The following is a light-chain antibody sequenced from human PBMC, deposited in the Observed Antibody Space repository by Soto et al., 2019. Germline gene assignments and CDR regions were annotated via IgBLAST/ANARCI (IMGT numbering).Light chain of an antibody. V-gene: IGLV2-14*01. CDR2: EVS. CDR3: SSYTSSSTLL. Sequence: QSALTQPASVSGSPGQSITISCTGTSMDVGGYNYVSWYQQHPGKAPKLMIYEVSNRPSGVSNRFSGSKSGNTDSLTISGVQAEDEAEYYCSSYTSSSTLLFGGGTQLTVL. CDR1: SMDVGGYNY. J-gene: IGLJ2*01.